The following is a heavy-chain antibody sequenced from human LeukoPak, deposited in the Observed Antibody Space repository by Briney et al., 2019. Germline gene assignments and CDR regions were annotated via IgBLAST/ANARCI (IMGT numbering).Heavy chain of an antibody. V-gene: IGHV3-23*01. CDR3: AKDRNYYDSSIDSDY. CDR2: ITGSGGST. J-gene: IGHJ4*02. CDR1: GFTFSSYA. Sequence: GGSLRLSCAASGFTFSSYAMSWVRQAPGKGLEWVSVITGSGGSTYYADSVKGRFTISRDNSKNTLYLQMNSLRAGDTAVYYCAKDRNYYDSSIDSDYWGRGTLVTVSS. D-gene: IGHD3-22*01.